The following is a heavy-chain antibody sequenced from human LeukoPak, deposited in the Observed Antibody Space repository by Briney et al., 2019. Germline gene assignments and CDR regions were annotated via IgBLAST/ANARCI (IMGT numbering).Heavy chain of an antibody. Sequence: GGSLRLSCAASGFTFDDYAMHWVRQAPGKGLERVSGISWNSGSIGYADSVKGRFTISRDNAKNSLYLQMNSLRAEDTALYYCAKDMGALEGYFDLWSRGTLVTVSS. CDR3: AKDMGALEGYFDL. CDR2: ISWNSGSI. J-gene: IGHJ2*01. V-gene: IGHV3-9*01. CDR1: GFTFDDYA. D-gene: IGHD1-1*01.